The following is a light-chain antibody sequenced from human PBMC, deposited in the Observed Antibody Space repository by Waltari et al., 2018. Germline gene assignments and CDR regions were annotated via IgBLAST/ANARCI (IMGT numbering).Light chain of an antibody. Sequence: SCRASQSVGNNYLTWYQQKPGQAPRLLIYDASSRATGIPDRFSGSGSGTDFTLTISRLEPEDFAVYYCQQCASSPLTFGGGTKVEIK. J-gene: IGKJ4*01. CDR2: DAS. CDR1: QSVGNNY. CDR3: QQCASSPLT. V-gene: IGKV3-20*01.